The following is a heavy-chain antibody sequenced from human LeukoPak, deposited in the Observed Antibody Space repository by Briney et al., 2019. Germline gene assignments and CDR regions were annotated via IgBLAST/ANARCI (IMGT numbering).Heavy chain of an antibody. CDR3: ARTMTSRSWWQTPLDY. V-gene: IGHV1-8*01. Sequence: GASVKVSCKASGYTFTSYDINWVRQATGQGLEWMGWMNPNSGNTGYAQKFQGRVTMTRNTSISTAYMELSSLRSEDTAVYYCARTMTSRSWWQTPLDYWGQGTLVTVSS. D-gene: IGHD2-8*02. CDR2: MNPNSGNT. CDR1: GYTFTSYD. J-gene: IGHJ4*02.